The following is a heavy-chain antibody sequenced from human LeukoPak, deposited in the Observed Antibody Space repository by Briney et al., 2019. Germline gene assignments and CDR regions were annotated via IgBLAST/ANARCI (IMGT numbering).Heavy chain of an antibody. CDR3: AREEIVVVPAAIDPPYYYYGMDV. Sequence: SETLSLTCTVSGGSISSYYWSWIRQPPGKGLEWIGYIYYSGSTNYNPSLKSRVTISVDTSKNQFSLKLSSVTAADTAVYYCAREEIVVVPAAIDPPYYYYGMDVWGQGTTVTVSS. J-gene: IGHJ6*02. V-gene: IGHV4-59*01. D-gene: IGHD2-2*02. CDR2: IYYSGST. CDR1: GGSISSYY.